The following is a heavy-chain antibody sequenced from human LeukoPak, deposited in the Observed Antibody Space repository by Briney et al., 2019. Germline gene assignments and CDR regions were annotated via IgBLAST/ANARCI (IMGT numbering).Heavy chain of an antibody. Sequence: PGGSLRLSCAASGFTFSSYWMYWVRQAPGKGPVWVSRINSDGSSTSYADSVKGRFTISRDNAKNTLYLQMNSLRAEDTAVYYCARDQGYSYGYGYDYWGQGTLVTVSS. J-gene: IGHJ4*02. CDR2: INSDGSST. CDR1: GFTFSSYW. D-gene: IGHD5-18*01. V-gene: IGHV3-74*01. CDR3: ARDQGYSYGYGYDY.